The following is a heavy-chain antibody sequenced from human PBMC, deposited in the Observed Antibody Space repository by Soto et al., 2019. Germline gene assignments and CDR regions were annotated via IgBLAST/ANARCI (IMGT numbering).Heavy chain of an antibody. D-gene: IGHD6-19*01. J-gene: IGHJ4*02. V-gene: IGHV5-51*01. CDR1: GYSFTSYW. CDR2: IYPGDSDK. Sequence: PGESLKISCKGSGYSFTSYWIGWVRQMPGKGLEWMGIIYPGDSDKRYSPFLKSRLTITKDTSKNQVVLTMSNMDPVDTARYYCAHIVVAGLGYYFDYWGQGTLVTVSS. CDR3: AHIVVAGLGYYFDY.